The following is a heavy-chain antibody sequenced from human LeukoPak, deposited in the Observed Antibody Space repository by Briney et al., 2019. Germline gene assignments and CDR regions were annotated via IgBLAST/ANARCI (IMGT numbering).Heavy chain of an antibody. V-gene: IGHV3-21*01. CDR3: ARDSQPYYYDSSGYLAFDY. Sequence: GGSLRLSCAASGFTFSSYSMNWVRQAPGKGLEWVSSISSSSYIYYADSVKGRFTISRDNAKNSLYLQMNSLRAEDTAVYYCARDSQPYYYDSSGYLAFDYWGQGTLVTVSS. J-gene: IGHJ4*02. CDR2: ISSSSYI. CDR1: GFTFSSYS. D-gene: IGHD3-22*01.